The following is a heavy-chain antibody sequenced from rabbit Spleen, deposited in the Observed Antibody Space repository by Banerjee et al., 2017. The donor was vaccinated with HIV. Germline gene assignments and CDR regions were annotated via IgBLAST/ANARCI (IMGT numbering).Heavy chain of an antibody. CDR2: IEPIFHNT. Sequence: QELKESGGGLVQPGGSLKLSCEASGFDFSNYGVSWVRQAPGKGLEWIGYIEPIFHNTYYANWVNGRFTISSHNAQNTLYLQLNSLTAADTATYFCARDPNYASGHYIYKFWGPGTLVTVS. D-gene: IGHD1-1*01. CDR1: GFDFSNYG. CDR3: ARDPNYASGHYIYKF. J-gene: IGHJ3*01. V-gene: IGHV1S7*01.